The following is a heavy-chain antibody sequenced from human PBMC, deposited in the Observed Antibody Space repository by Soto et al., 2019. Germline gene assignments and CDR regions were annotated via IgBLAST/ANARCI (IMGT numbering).Heavy chain of an antibody. J-gene: IGHJ6*02. V-gene: IGHV3-33*01. D-gene: IGHD3-10*01. Sequence: QVQLVESGGGVVQPGRSLRLSCAASGFTFSSYGMHWVRQAPGKGLEWVAVIWYDGSNKYYADSVKGRFTISRDNSKNTLYLQMNSLRAEDTAVYYCARLDVLLWFGNPWEGDGMDVWGQGTTVTVSS. CDR2: IWYDGSNK. CDR3: ARLDVLLWFGNPWEGDGMDV. CDR1: GFTFSSYG.